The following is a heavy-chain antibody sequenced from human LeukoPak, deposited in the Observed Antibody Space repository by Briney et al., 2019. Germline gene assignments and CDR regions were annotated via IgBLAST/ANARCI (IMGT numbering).Heavy chain of an antibody. D-gene: IGHD3-22*01. Sequence: GGSLRLSCAASGFTFSTYSMNWVRQAPGKGLEWVSYITSSSSTIYYADSVRGRFTISRDNAKNSLYLQMNSLRDEDTAVYYCARVDWMIGAFDIWGQGTMVTVSS. CDR1: GFTFSTYS. J-gene: IGHJ3*02. V-gene: IGHV3-48*02. CDR3: ARVDWMIGAFDI. CDR2: ITSSSSTI.